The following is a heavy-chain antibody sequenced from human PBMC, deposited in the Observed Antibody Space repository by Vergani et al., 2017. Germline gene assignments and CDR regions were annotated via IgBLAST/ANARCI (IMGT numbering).Heavy chain of an antibody. CDR2: ISGSGGST. D-gene: IGHD3-22*01. CDR3: AKGAARTSKYCYDSSGYSPRDY. Sequence: EVQLLESGGGLVQPGGSLRLSCAASGFTFSSYAMSWVRQAPGKGLEWVSAISGSGGSTYYADSVKGRFTISRDNSKNTLYLQMNSLRAEDTAVYYCAKGAARTSKYCYDSSGYSPRDYWGQGTLVTVSS. V-gene: IGHV3-23*01. J-gene: IGHJ4*02. CDR1: GFTFSSYA.